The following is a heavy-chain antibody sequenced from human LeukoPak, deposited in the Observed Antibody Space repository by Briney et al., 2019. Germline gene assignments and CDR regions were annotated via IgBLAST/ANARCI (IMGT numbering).Heavy chain of an antibody. D-gene: IGHD3-9*01. CDR3: ARGIAVYDILTGYLDY. J-gene: IGHJ4*02. V-gene: IGHV3-30-3*01. CDR1: GFTFSSYA. CDR2: ISYDGSNK. Sequence: PGGSLRLFCAASGFTFSSYAMHWVRQAPGKGLEWVAVISYDGSNKYYADSVEGRFTISRDNSKNTLYLQMNSLRAEDTAVYYCARGIAVYDILTGYLDYWGQGTLATVSS.